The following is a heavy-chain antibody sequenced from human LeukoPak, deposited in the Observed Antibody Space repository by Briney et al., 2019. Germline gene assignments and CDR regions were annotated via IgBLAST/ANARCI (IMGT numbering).Heavy chain of an antibody. CDR1: GGSISSYY. CDR2: IHYSGST. J-gene: IGHJ4*02. D-gene: IGHD3-22*01. CDR3: AREAFSSGYYDDY. V-gene: IGHV4-59*12. Sequence: SETLSLTCTVSGGSISSYYWSWIRQPPGKGLEWIGYIHYSGSTNYNPSLKSRVTISVDTSKNQFSLKLSPVTAADTAVYYCAREAFSSGYYDDYWGQGTLVTVSS.